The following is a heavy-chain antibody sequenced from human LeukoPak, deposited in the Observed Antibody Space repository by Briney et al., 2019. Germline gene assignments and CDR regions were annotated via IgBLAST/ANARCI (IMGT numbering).Heavy chain of an antibody. CDR2: INHSGGT. Sequence: SSETLSLTCSVSGVSVCSGSYYWSWIRQPPGKGLEWIGEINHSGGTNYNPSLKSRVTISVDMSRNQFSLKLSSVTAADTAVYYCARGRGYCSSTSCSWDYWGQGTLVTVSS. D-gene: IGHD2-2*01. J-gene: IGHJ4*02. CDR3: ARGRGYCSSTSCSWDY. V-gene: IGHV4-39*07. CDR1: GVSVCSGSYY.